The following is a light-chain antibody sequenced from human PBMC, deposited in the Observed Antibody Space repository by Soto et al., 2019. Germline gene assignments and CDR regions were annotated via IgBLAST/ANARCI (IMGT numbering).Light chain of an antibody. J-gene: IGKJ3*01. CDR1: QSVKNF. CDR3: QQRNNGQFT. CDR2: DAS. V-gene: IGKV3-11*01. Sequence: EVVLTQSPATLSLSPGERATLSCRARQSVKNFLAWYQQKPGQAHRLLIFDASNRATAIPARFSGSGSGTDFNLTISALEPEDLGVYYVQQRNNGQFTYGPGTKVDSK.